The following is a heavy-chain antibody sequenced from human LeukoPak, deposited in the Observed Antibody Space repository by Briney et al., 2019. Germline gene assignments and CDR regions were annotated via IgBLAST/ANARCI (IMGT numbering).Heavy chain of an antibody. CDR2: IWYDGSNK. J-gene: IGHJ4*02. CDR3: ARSLEGSWNDY. V-gene: IGHV3-33*01. D-gene: IGHD2-15*01. Sequence: PGGSLRLSCAASGFTFSSYGMHWVRQAPGKGLEWVAVIWYDGSNKYYADSVKGRFTISRDNSKNTLYLQMNSLRAEDTAVYYCARSLEGSWNDYWGQGTLVTVSS. CDR1: GFTFSSYG.